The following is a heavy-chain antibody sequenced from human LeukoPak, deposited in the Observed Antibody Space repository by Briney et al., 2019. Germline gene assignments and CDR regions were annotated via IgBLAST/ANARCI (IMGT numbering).Heavy chain of an antibody. Sequence: GGSLRLSCAASGFTFSNYWMHWVRQAPGKGLVWVSRINSEGSNTIYADSVKGRFTISRDNAKNTLYLQMNSLRAEDTAVYYCARARRYYDSSGSDDAFDIWGQGTMVTVSS. V-gene: IGHV3-74*01. CDR1: GFTFSNYW. J-gene: IGHJ3*02. CDR3: ARARRYYDSSGSDDAFDI. CDR2: INSEGSNT. D-gene: IGHD3-22*01.